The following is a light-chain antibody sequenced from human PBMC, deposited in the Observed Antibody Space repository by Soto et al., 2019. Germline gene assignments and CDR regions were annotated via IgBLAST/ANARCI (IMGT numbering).Light chain of an antibody. CDR3: CSYAGSSTLYV. CDR2: EVS. CDR1: SSDVGSYNL. J-gene: IGLJ1*01. V-gene: IGLV2-23*02. Sequence: QSALTQPASVSGSPGQSITISCTGTSSDVGSYNLVSWYQQHPGEAPKLMIYEVSKRPSGVSNRFSGSKSGSTASLTISGLQAEDEADYYCCSYAGSSTLYVFGSGTKVTVL.